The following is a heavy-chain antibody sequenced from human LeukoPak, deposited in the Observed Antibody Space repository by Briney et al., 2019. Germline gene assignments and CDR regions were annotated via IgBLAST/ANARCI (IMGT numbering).Heavy chain of an antibody. CDR1: GGSISSYY. Sequence: SETLSLTCTVSGGSISSYYWSWIRQPPGKGLEWIGYIYYSGSTNYNPSLKSRVTISVDTSKNQFSLKLSSVTAADTAVYYCARARGGGYSGYDLGYYFDYWGQGTLVTVSS. V-gene: IGHV4-59*01. CDR2: IYYSGST. D-gene: IGHD5-12*01. J-gene: IGHJ4*02. CDR3: ARARGGGYSGYDLGYYFDY.